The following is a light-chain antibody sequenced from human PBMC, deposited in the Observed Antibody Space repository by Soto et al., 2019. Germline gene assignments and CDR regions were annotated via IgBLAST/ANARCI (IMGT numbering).Light chain of an antibody. J-gene: IGKJ1*01. CDR1: QGIGND. V-gene: IGKV1-6*01. CDR2: EAS. CDR3: LQDYVYPWT. Sequence: AIQVTQSPSSLSASVGDRVTISCRASQGIGNDLGWYQQKPGNAPKLLIYEASTLQTSVATSFSGSGSGTDFTLTISILLPEDFATYYCLQDYVYPWTFGQGTKVEVK.